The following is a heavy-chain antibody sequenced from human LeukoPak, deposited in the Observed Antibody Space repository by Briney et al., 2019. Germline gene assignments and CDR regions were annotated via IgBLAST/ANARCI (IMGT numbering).Heavy chain of an antibody. Sequence: PGGSLRLSCAASGFTFSSYWMHWVRQAPGKGLVWVSRINSDGSSTSYADSVKGRFTISRDNAKNTLYLQMNSLRAEDTAVYYCAREAPMLNYGDYEWWFDPWGQGTLVTVSS. CDR3: AREAPMLNYGDYEWWFDP. V-gene: IGHV3-74*01. J-gene: IGHJ5*02. CDR1: GFTFSSYW. D-gene: IGHD4-17*01. CDR2: INSDGSST.